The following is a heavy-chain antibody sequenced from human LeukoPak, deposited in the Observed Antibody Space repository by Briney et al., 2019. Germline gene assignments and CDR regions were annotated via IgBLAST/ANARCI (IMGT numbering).Heavy chain of an antibody. CDR1: GGTFSSYA. CDR2: IIPIVGTA. J-gene: IGHJ6*02. Sequence: SVKVSCEASGGTFSSYAISWVRQAPGQGLEWMGGIIPIVGTANYAQKVQGRVTITADESMSTVYMELSSLRSEDTAVYYCARLPLRRTAVGYYGMDVWGQGTTVTVSS. V-gene: IGHV1-69*13. D-gene: IGHD6-13*01. CDR3: ARLPLRRTAVGYYGMDV.